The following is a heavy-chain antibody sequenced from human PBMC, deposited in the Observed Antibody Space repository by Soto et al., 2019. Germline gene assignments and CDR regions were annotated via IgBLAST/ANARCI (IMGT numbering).Heavy chain of an antibody. CDR2: ISSSSSYI. CDR3: AGGSRDGWYFDL. V-gene: IGHV3-21*01. D-gene: IGHD4-17*01. J-gene: IGHJ2*01. CDR1: GFTFSSYS. Sequence: EVQLVESGGGLVKPGGSLRLSCAASGFTFSSYSMNWVRQAPGKGLEWVSSISSSSSYIYYADSVKGRFTISRDNAKNSLYLQMSSLRAEDTAVYYCAGGSRDGWYFDLWGRGTLVTVSS.